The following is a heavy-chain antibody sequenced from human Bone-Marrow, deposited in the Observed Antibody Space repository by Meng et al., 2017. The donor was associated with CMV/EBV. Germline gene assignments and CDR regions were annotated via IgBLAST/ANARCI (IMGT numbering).Heavy chain of an antibody. Sequence: GSLRLSCTVSGGSVSSGSYYWSWIRQPPGKGLEWIGYIYYSGSTNYNPSLKSRVTISVDTSKNQFSLKLSSVTAADTAVYYCARGPATVTYDGMDVWGQGTTVPVSS. CDR3: ARGPATVTYDGMDV. CDR1: GGSVSSGSYY. V-gene: IGHV4-61*01. J-gene: IGHJ6*02. D-gene: IGHD4-11*01. CDR2: IYYSGST.